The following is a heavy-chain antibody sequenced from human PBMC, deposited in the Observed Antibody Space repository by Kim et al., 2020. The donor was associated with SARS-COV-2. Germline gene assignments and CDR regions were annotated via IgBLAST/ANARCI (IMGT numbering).Heavy chain of an antibody. CDR1: GFTFDDYA. CDR2: ISWNSGTI. D-gene: IGHD6-19*01. J-gene: IGHJ6*02. CDR3: AKGRVAGSDTSYYYSMDV. V-gene: IGHV3-9*01. Sequence: GGSLRLSCAASGFTFDDYAMNWVRQAPGKGLEWVSGISWNSGTIDYVDSVRGRFTISRDNARKSLFLQMNSLRPEDTALYYCAKGRVAGSDTSYYYSMDVWGQGPTVIVS.